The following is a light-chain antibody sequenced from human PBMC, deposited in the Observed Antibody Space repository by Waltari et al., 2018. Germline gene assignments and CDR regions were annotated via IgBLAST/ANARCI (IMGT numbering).Light chain of an antibody. CDR1: NNNVGNQG. J-gene: IGLJ1*01. Sequence: QAGLTQPPSVSKGLRQTATLTCTGNNNNVGNQGALWLQQHQGPPPKLLSYRNNNRPSGISERFSASRSGNTASLTITGLQPEDEAYYYCSAWDFSLNAHVFGTGTMVTVL. V-gene: IGLV10-54*04. CDR2: RNN. CDR3: SAWDFSLNAHV.